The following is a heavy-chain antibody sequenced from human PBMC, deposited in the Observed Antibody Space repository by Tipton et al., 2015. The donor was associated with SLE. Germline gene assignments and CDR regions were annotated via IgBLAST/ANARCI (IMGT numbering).Heavy chain of an antibody. CDR1: GFTFSSYG. Sequence: SLRLSCAASGFTFSSYGMHWVRQAPGKRLEWVAVIWYDGSNKYYADSVKGRFTISRDNSKNTLYLQMNSLRAEDTVVYYCAKDGGSYHYYGMDVWGQGTTVTVSS. CDR2: IWYDGSNK. CDR3: AKDGGSYHYYGMDV. D-gene: IGHD1-26*01. J-gene: IGHJ6*02. V-gene: IGHV3-30*18.